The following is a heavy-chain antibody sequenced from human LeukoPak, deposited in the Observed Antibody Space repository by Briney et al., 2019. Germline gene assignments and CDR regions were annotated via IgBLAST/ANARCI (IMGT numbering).Heavy chain of an antibody. CDR3: AKVTHVYYYGSGSFSYPLPFDP. CDR2: IRYDAINK. Sequence: PGGSLRLSCAASGFTFSTYGMHWVRRAPGKGLEWVAFIRYDAINKYYADSVKGRFTISRDNSKNTLYLQMNSLRAEDTAVYYCAKVTHVYYYGSGSFSYPLPFDPWGQGTLVTVSS. D-gene: IGHD3-10*01. V-gene: IGHV3-30*02. J-gene: IGHJ5*02. CDR1: GFTFSTYG.